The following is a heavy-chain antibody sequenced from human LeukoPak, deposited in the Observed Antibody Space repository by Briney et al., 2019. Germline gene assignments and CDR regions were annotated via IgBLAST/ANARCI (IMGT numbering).Heavy chain of an antibody. D-gene: IGHD2-21*01. CDR2: ISGSGGST. V-gene: IGHV3-23*01. Sequence: GGSLRLSCAASGFTFGSYAMSWVRQAPGKGLKWVSTISGSGGSTYYADSVKGRFTISRDNSKNTLYLQMNSLRAEDTAVYYCAKGTYYPNYYFDYWGLGTLVTVSS. J-gene: IGHJ4*02. CDR1: GFTFGSYA. CDR3: AKGTYYPNYYFDY.